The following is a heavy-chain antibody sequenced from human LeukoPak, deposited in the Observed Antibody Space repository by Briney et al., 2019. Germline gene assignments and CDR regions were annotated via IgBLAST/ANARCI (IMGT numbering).Heavy chain of an antibody. CDR1: GFTFSSYG. J-gene: IGHJ4*02. V-gene: IGHV3-30*18. Sequence: GGSLRLSCAASGFTFSSYGMHWVRQAPGKGLEWVAVISYDGSNKYYADSVKGRFTISRDNSKNTLYLQMNSLRAEDTGVYYCAKDSSISGSSGYYWGQGTLVTVSS. CDR3: AKDSSISGSSGYY. D-gene: IGHD3-22*01. CDR2: ISYDGSNK.